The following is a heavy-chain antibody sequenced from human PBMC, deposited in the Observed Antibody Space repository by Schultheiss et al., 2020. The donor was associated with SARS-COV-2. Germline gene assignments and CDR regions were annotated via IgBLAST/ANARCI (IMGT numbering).Heavy chain of an antibody. Sequence: SVKVSCRASGGTFSNSAVSWVRQAPGQGLEWMGGIIPIFGTTTYAQKFQGRVTITADEGAATVYLELSSLRSEDTAVYYCATRTPDGRYYDWSSPHYYYNGMDVWSQGTTVTVSS. J-gene: IGHJ6*02. D-gene: IGHD3-9*01. CDR1: GGTFSNSA. V-gene: IGHV1-69*13. CDR2: IIPIFGTT. CDR3: ATRTPDGRYYDWSSPHYYYNGMDV.